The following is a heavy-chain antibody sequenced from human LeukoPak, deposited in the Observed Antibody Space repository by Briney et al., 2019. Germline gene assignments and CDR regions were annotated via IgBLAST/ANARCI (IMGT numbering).Heavy chain of an antibody. V-gene: IGHV3-23*01. Sequence: GGSLRLSCAASGFTFSSYAMSWVRQAPGKELEWVSAISGSGGSTYYADSVKGRFTISRDNSKNTLYLQMNSLRAEDTAVYYCAKDRYYYDSSGYSFDYWGQGTLATVSS. J-gene: IGHJ4*02. CDR2: ISGSGGST. CDR1: GFTFSSYA. D-gene: IGHD3-22*01. CDR3: AKDRYYYDSSGYSFDY.